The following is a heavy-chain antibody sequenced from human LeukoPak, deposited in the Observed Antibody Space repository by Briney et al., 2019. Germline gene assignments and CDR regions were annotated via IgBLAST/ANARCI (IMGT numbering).Heavy chain of an antibody. Sequence: AASVKVSCKASGGTFSSYAISWVRQAPGQGLEWMGGIIPIFGTANYAQKFQGRVTITADESTSTAYMELSSLRSEDTAVYYCATDLESQAAAGTFDYWGQGTLVTVSS. CDR1: GGTFSSYA. V-gene: IGHV1-69*13. CDR3: ATDLESQAAAGTFDY. D-gene: IGHD6-13*01. J-gene: IGHJ4*02. CDR2: IIPIFGTA.